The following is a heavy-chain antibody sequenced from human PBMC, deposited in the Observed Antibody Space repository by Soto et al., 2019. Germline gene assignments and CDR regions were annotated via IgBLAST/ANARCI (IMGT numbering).Heavy chain of an antibody. Sequence: ASVKVSCKASGYTFTSYGISWVRQAPGQGLEWMGWISAYNGNTNYAQKLQGRVTMTTDTSTSTAYMELRSLRSDDTAVYYCARAATYDILTGYYGRDYYYGMDVWGQGTTVTVSS. CDR3: ARAATYDILTGYYGRDYYYGMDV. CDR2: ISAYNGNT. V-gene: IGHV1-18*01. CDR1: GYTFTSYG. D-gene: IGHD3-9*01. J-gene: IGHJ6*02.